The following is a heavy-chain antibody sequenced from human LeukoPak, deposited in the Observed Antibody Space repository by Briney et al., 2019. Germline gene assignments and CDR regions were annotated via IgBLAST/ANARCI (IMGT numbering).Heavy chain of an antibody. V-gene: IGHV1-69*06. Sequence: GASVKVSCKASGYTFTGYYMHWVRQAPGQGLEWMGGIIPIFGTANYAQKFQGRVTITADKSTSTAYMELSSLRSEDTAVYYCARDLNCGGDCYRGTVDPWGQGTLVTVSS. CDR1: GYTFTGYY. CDR3: ARDLNCGGDCYRGTVDP. CDR2: IIPIFGTA. J-gene: IGHJ5*02. D-gene: IGHD2-21*02.